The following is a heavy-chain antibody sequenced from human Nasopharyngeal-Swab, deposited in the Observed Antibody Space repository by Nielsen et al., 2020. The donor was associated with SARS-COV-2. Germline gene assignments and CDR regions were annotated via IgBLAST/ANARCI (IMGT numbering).Heavy chain of an antibody. Sequence: SETLSLTCTVSGGSISSSSYYWSWIRQPPGKGLEWIGEINHSGSTNYNPSLKSRVTISVDTSKNQFSLKLSSVTAADTAVYYCARLLGYCSSTSCDYWGQGTLVTVSS. V-gene: IGHV4-39*07. J-gene: IGHJ4*02. CDR1: GGSISSSSYY. CDR2: INHSGST. CDR3: ARLLGYCSSTSCDY. D-gene: IGHD2-2*01.